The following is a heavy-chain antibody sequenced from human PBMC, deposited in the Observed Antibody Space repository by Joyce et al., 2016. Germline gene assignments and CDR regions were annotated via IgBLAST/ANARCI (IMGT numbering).Heavy chain of an antibody. CDR3: ARGALAGTGHAFDV. Sequence: QVQLEQSGAEVKKPGSAVKVSCKTSGDTFSSFGISWVRQAPGQGIEWMGGIIPLLGARNSAQEFQGRVTITADESTSTAYMDVRSLRSEDTAVYFCARGALAGTGHAFDVWGQGTMVTVSS. J-gene: IGHJ3*01. V-gene: IGHV1-69*01. CDR1: GDTFSSFG. CDR2: IIPLLGAR. D-gene: IGHD6-19*01.